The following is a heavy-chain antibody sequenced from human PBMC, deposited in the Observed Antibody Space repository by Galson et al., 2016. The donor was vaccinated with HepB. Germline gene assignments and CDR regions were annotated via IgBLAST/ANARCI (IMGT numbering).Heavy chain of an antibody. Sequence: SLRLSCAASGFTFSNAWMSWVRQAPGKGLEWVGRIKRKTDGGTKDYAAPVKGRFSISRDESKNTLYLQMNSLKTEDTAVYYCRYGMDVWTQGTTVTVSS. J-gene: IGHJ6*02. CDR3: RYGMDV. V-gene: IGHV3-15*01. CDR1: GFTFSNAW. CDR2: IKRKTDGGTK.